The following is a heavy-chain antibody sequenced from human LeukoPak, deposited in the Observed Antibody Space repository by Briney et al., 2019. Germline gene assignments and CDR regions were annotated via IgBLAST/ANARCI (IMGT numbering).Heavy chain of an antibody. D-gene: IGHD3-10*01. CDR1: GYTFTGYY. CDR3: ARFSEYYYGSGSANRFDP. CDR2: INPNSGGT. V-gene: IGHV1-2*02. J-gene: IGHJ5*02. Sequence: ASVKVSCKASGYTFTGYYMHWVRQAPGQGLEGRGWINPNSGGTNYAQKLQGRVTMTTDTSTSTAYMELRSLRSDDTAVYYCARFSEYYYGSGSANRFDPWGQGTLVTVSS.